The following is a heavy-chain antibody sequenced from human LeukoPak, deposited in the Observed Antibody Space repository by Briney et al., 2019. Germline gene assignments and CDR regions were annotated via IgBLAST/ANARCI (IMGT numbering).Heavy chain of an antibody. CDR2: INHSGST. J-gene: IGHJ4*02. V-gene: IGHV4-34*01. Sequence: PSETLSLTCAVYGESFSGYYWSWLPQPPGKGLEWIGEINHSGSTNYSPSLKSRVTISVDTSKNQFSLKLSPVTAADTAVYYCASARMAVADYWGQGTLVTVSS. D-gene: IGHD6-19*01. CDR1: GESFSGYY. CDR3: ASARMAVADY.